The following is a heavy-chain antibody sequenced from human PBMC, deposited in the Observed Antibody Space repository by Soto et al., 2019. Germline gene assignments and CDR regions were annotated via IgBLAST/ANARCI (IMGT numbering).Heavy chain of an antibody. D-gene: IGHD6-6*01. V-gene: IGHV3-7*03. Sequence: GGSLRLSGAASGFTFSSYWMSWVLQAPGRGPEWVANIKQDGGEKYYVDSVKGGFTISRDNAKNSLYLQMNSLRAEDKAVYYCERDSVAARPNNWFDPWGQGTLVTVSS. CDR1: GFTFSSYW. CDR3: ERDSVAARPNNWFDP. J-gene: IGHJ5*02. CDR2: IKQDGGEK.